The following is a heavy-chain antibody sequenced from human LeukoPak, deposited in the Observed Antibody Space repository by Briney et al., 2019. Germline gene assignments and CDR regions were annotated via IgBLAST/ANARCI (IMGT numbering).Heavy chain of an antibody. V-gene: IGHV4-59*11. CDR1: GGSISSHY. D-gene: IGHD7-27*01. CDR2: IYYSGGT. Sequence: PSETLSLTCTVSGGSISSHYWNWIRQPPGKGLEWIGYIYYSGGTNYNPSLKSRVTISVDTSKNQFSLKLSSVTAADTAMYYCARRSPGEAFDIWGQGTMVTVSS. CDR3: ARRSPGEAFDI. J-gene: IGHJ3*02.